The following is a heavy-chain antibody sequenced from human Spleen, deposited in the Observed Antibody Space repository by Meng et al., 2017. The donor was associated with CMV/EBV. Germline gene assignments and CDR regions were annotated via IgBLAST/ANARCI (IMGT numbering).Heavy chain of an antibody. CDR1: GFTFSSYV. V-gene: IGHV3-30*09. CDR3: AREQWELLDFDY. CDR2: ISSDGSNK. Sequence: GESLKISCAASGFTFSSYVMNWVRQAPGKGLEWVAVISSDGSNKFYADSVKGRFAISRDNSKNTLYLQMNSLRAEDTAVYYCAREQWELLDFDYWGQGTLVTVSS. D-gene: IGHD1-26*01. J-gene: IGHJ4*02.